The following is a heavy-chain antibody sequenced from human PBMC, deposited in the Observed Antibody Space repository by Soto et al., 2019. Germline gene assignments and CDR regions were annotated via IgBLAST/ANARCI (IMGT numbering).Heavy chain of an antibody. V-gene: IGHV5-10-1*01. CDR1: GYSFTSYW. CDR2: IDPSDSYT. J-gene: IGHJ6*02. D-gene: IGHD3-10*01. CDR3: ARHSRSFGESYYYYGMDV. Sequence: GGSLKISCKGSGYSFTSYWISWVRQMPGKGLEWMGRIDPSDSYTNYSPSFQGHVTISADKSISTAYLQWSSLKASDTAMYYCARHSRSFGESYYYYGMDVWGQGTTVTVSS.